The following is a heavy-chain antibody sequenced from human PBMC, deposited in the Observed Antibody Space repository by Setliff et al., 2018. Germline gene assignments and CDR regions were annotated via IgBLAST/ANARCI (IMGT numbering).Heavy chain of an antibody. CDR2: INEGGGEK. Sequence: PGGSLRLSCVVSGFTFSSHWMNWVRQAPGKGLEWVANINEGGGEKYYVDSVKGRFTISRDNSKNTLYLQMNSLRPEDTAVYYCARTCSGSGCYAGLESWGQGTPVTVSS. V-gene: IGHV3-7*01. CDR3: ARTCSGSGCYAGLES. D-gene: IGHD2-15*01. CDR1: GFTFSSHW. J-gene: IGHJ5*01.